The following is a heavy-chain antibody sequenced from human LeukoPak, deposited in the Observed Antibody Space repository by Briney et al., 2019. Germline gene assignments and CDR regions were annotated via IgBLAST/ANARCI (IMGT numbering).Heavy chain of an antibody. CDR2: INTNTGNP. J-gene: IGHJ5*02. CDR3: ARDFPFYDILTGYYKGTPHSNWFDP. V-gene: IGHV7-4-1*02. CDR1: GYTFTSYA. Sequence: ASVKVSCKASGYTFTSYAMNWVRQAPGQGLEWMGWINTNTGNPTYAQGFTGRFVFSLDTSVSTAYLQISSLKAEDTAVYYCARDFPFYDILTGYYKGTPHSNWFDPWGQGTLVTVSS. D-gene: IGHD3-9*01.